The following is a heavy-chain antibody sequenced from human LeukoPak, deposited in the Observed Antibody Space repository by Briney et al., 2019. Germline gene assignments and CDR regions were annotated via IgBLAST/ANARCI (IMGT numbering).Heavy chain of an antibody. CDR1: GFTFSSYG. CDR3: AKDAGYYYGSGSYQSYYYYYMDV. V-gene: IGHV3-30*02. Sequence: GGSLRLSCAASGFTFSSYGMHWVRQAPGKGLEWVAFIRYDGSNKYYADSVKGRFTISRDNSKNTLYLQMNSLRAEDTAVYYCAKDAGYYYGSGSYQSYYYYYMDVWGKGPRSPSP. D-gene: IGHD3-10*01. J-gene: IGHJ6*03. CDR2: IRYDGSNK.